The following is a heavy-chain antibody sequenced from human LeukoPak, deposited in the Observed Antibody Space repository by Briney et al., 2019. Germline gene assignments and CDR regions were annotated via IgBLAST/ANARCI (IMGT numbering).Heavy chain of an antibody. Sequence: ASVKVSCKASGYTFTGYYMHWVRQAPGQGLEWMGWINPNSGGTNYAQKFQGRVTMTRDMSTSTVYMELSSLRSEDTAVYYCARDGAAAGNYFDYWGQGTLVTVSS. CDR1: GYTFTGYY. CDR3: ARDGAAAGNYFDY. J-gene: IGHJ4*02. CDR2: INPNSGGT. V-gene: IGHV1-2*02. D-gene: IGHD6-13*01.